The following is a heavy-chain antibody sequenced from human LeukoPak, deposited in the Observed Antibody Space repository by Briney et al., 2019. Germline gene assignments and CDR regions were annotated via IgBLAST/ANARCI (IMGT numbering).Heavy chain of an antibody. J-gene: IGHJ4*02. Sequence: MGRIIPLLGIANYAQKFQGRVTITADKSTSTAYMELSSLTSEDTAVYYCATDSGGYSRFWGQGTLVTVSS. V-gene: IGHV1-69*02. D-gene: IGHD4-23*01. CDR2: IIPLLGIA. CDR3: ATDSGGYSRF.